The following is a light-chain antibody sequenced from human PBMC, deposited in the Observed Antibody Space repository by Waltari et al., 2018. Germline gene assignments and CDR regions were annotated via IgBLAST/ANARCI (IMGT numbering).Light chain of an antibody. J-gene: IGLJ3*02. CDR3: CSYAGGATVL. Sequence: QSALAQPASVSGSPGQSITISCSGTSSDVGAYNLVSWYQHHPGKAPKLTIFEVSARPSGISHRFSGSKSGNTASLTISGLQAEDEADYYCCSYAGGATVLFGGGTK. V-gene: IGLV2-23*02. CDR2: EVS. CDR1: SSDVGAYNL.